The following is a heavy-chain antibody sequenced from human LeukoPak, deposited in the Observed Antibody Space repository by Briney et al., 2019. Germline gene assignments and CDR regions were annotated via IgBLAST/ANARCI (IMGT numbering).Heavy chain of an antibody. Sequence: SETLSLTCTVSGGSISSGGYYWSWIRQHPGKGLEWIGYIYYSGSTYYNPSLKSRVTISVDTSKNQFSLKLSSVTAADTAVYYCARGADIVVVPAAIEEAYYYGMDVWGQGTTVTVSS. V-gene: IGHV4-31*03. CDR2: IYYSGST. D-gene: IGHD2-2*01. J-gene: IGHJ6*02. CDR3: ARGADIVVVPAAIEEAYYYGMDV. CDR1: GGSISSGGYY.